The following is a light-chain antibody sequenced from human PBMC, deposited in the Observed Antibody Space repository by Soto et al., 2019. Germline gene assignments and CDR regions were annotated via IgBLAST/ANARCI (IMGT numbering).Light chain of an antibody. CDR1: QSISSY. Sequence: DIQMTQSPSSLSASVGDTVIITCRASQSISSYLNWYQQKPGKAPKLLIYAASSLQSGVPSRFSGSGSGTDFTLTISSLQPEDFANYYCQQSYSTPARTFGGGTKVDIK. CDR3: QQSYSTPART. CDR2: AAS. V-gene: IGKV1-39*01. J-gene: IGKJ4*01.